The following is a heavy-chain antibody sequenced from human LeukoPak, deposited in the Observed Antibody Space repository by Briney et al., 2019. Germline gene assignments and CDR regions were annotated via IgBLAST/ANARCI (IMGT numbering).Heavy chain of an antibody. D-gene: IGHD3-3*01. Sequence: GGSLRLSCAASGFSFNNAWMNWVRQAPGKGLEWVGRIKSKTEGGTTDYAAPVKGRFTISRDDSKKTLYMQMNSLKTEDTAVYYCARGGYYGDFDYWGQGTLVTVSS. CDR2: IKSKTEGGTT. CDR1: GFSFNNAW. CDR3: ARGGYYGDFDY. V-gene: IGHV3-15*01. J-gene: IGHJ4*02.